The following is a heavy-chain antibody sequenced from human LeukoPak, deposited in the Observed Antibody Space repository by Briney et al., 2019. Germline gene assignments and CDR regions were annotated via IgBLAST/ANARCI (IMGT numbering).Heavy chain of an antibody. D-gene: IGHD1-1*01. CDR3: ARLYWRYMDV. Sequence: SETLSLTCAVYGGSFSGYYWSWIRQPPGKGLEWIGEINHSGSINYNPSLKGRVTISVDTSKNQFSLKLSSVTAADTAVYYCARLYWRYMDVWGKGTTVTVSS. CDR2: INHSGSI. J-gene: IGHJ6*03. CDR1: GGSFSGYY. V-gene: IGHV4-34*01.